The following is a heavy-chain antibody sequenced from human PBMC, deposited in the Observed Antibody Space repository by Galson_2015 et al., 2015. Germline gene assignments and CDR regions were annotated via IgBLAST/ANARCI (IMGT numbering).Heavy chain of an antibody. CDR3: ARGDGFKNFDY. V-gene: IGHV4-61*02. J-gene: IGHJ4*02. CDR1: GGSISSGSCY. D-gene: IGHD5-24*01. Sequence: TLSLTCTVSGGSISSGSCYWSWIRQPAGKGLEWIGRIYPSGTTNHNPSLKSRVTISGDTSKNQLSLKLSSVTAADTAIYYCARGDGFKNFDYWGQGTLVTVSS. CDR2: IYPSGTT.